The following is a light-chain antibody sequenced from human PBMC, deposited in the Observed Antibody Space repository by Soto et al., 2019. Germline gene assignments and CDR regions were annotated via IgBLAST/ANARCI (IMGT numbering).Light chain of an antibody. CDR1: QSVDKF. Sequence: EVALTQSPATLSFSPRETDTLYCRASQSVDKFLAWYQQRPGQPPRLLMFDSSNRATGVPVRFSGSGSGTDFTLTTSRLEPEDFAVYYCQQYGSFGQGTKVDIK. J-gene: IGKJ1*01. V-gene: IGKV3-11*01. CDR3: QQYGS. CDR2: DSS.